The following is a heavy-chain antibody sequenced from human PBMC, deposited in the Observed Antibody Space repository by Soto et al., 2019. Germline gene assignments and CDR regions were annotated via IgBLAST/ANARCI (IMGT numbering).Heavy chain of an antibody. J-gene: IGHJ4*01. V-gene: IGHV3-21*01. CDR2: ISSSSSFI. D-gene: IGHD3-3*01. Sequence: EVQLVESGGGLVKPGGSLRLSCAASGFTFSSYSMNWVRQAPGKGLEWVSSISSSSSFIYYADSVKGRFTISRDNANNSLYLQMNSLRAEDTAVYYCAREDFVVVISRDDYWGHGTLVTVSS. CDR1: GFTFSSYS. CDR3: AREDFVVVISRDDY.